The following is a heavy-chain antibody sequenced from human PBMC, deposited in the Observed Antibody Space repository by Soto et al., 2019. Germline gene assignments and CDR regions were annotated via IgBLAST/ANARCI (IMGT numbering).Heavy chain of an antibody. D-gene: IGHD3-22*01. J-gene: IGHJ6*02. CDR2: ISSSSSTI. Sequence: GGSLRLSCAASGFTFSSYSMNWVRQAPGKGLEWVSYISSSSSTIYYADSVKGRFTISRDNAKNSLYLQMNSLRAEDTAVYYCARAGPNYYDSSGYYYYYYGMDFWGQGTTVTVSS. V-gene: IGHV3-48*04. CDR1: GFTFSSYS. CDR3: ARAGPNYYDSSGYYYYYYGMDF.